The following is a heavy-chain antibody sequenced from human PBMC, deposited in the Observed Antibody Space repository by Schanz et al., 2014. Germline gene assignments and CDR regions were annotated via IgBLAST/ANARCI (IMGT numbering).Heavy chain of an antibody. D-gene: IGHD2-21*01. Sequence: EVQLVESGGGLVRPGGSLRLSCAASGFTFSIYGMSWVRQAPGKGLEWVSRMIGSGSSVFYADSVKGRFTISRDNSRNTLYLQMNSLRAEDTAVYYCAREDCSATSCYFRYWGQGTLVTVSS. V-gene: IGHV3-23*04. CDR1: GFTFSIYG. J-gene: IGHJ4*02. CDR3: AREDCSATSCYFRY. CDR2: MIGSGSSV.